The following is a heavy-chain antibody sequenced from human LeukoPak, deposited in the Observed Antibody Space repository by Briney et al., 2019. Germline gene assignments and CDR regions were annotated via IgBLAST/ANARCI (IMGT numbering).Heavy chain of an antibody. V-gene: IGHV3-74*01. CDR2: INSDGSIT. CDR1: GFTFSSYW. J-gene: IGHJ4*02. Sequence: GGSLRLSCAASGFTFSSYWMHWVRQGPGKGLVWVSRINSDGSITSYADSVKGRFTISRDNAKNTLYLQMNSLRAEDTAVYFCARRSGVAVAGAFDYRGQGTLVTVSS. D-gene: IGHD6-19*01. CDR3: ARRSGVAVAGAFDY.